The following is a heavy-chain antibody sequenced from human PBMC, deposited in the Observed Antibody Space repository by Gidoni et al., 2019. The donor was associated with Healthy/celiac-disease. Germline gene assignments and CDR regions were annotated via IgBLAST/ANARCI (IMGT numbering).Heavy chain of an antibody. D-gene: IGHD4-17*01. J-gene: IGHJ5*02. V-gene: IGHV4-31*03. CDR1: GGPIRSGAYY. Sequence: QVQLQASGPGLVKPSQTLSLTCTLSGGPIRSGAYYWSWIRQHPGKGLEWIGYIYNSGSTYYNPSRKSRVTISVDTSKNQFSLKLSSVTAADTAVYYCARAATGGWFDHWGQGTLVTVSS. CDR2: IYNSGST. CDR3: ARAATGGWFDH.